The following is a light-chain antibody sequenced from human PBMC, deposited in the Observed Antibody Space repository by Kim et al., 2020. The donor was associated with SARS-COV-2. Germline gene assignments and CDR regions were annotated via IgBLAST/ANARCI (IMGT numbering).Light chain of an antibody. Sequence: PGQTASITCSGDALPKQDVYWYQQKPGQAPLLVIYKDSERPSGIPERFSGSSSGTTVTLTISGVQAEDEADYYRQLADSSGAYLVFGGGTQLTVL. J-gene: IGLJ3*02. CDR3: QLADSSGAYLV. CDR2: KDS. CDR1: ALPKQD. V-gene: IGLV3-25*03.